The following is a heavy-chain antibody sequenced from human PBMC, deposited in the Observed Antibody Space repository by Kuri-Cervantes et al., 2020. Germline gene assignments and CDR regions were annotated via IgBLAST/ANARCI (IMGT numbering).Heavy chain of an antibody. CDR1: GGTFSSYA. V-gene: IGHV1-69*13. CDR2: IIPIFGTA. J-gene: IGHJ5*02. D-gene: IGHD3-3*01. Sequence: SVKVSCKASGGTFSSYAISWVRRAPGQGLEWMGGIIPIFGTANYAQKFQGRVTITADESTSTAYMELSSLRSEDTAVYYCARDSGYYDFWSGYSNNWFDPWGQGTLVTVSS. CDR3: ARDSGYYDFWSGYSNNWFDP.